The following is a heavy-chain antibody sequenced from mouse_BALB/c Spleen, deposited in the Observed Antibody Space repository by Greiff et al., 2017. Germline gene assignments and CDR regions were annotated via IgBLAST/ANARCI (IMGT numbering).Heavy chain of an antibody. V-gene: IGHV1-18*01. CDR3: ARRELGLPFAY. CDR1: GYTFTDYN. CDR2: INPNNGGT. J-gene: IGHJ3*01. Sequence: VHVKQSGPELVKPGASVKIPCKASGYTFTDYNMDWVKQSHGKSLEWIGDINPNNGGTIYNQKFKGKATLTVDKSSSTAYMELRSLTSEDTAVYYCARRELGLPFAYWGQGTLVTVSA. D-gene: IGHD3-1*01.